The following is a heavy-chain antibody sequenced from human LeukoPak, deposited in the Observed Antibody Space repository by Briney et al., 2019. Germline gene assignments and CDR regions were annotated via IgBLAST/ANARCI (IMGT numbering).Heavy chain of an antibody. Sequence: PGGSLRLSCAASGFTFSSYGMSWVRQAPGKGLEWVSAISDSGGSTHYADSVKGRFSISRDNSKNTLYLQMNSLRAEDTAVYYCAKDRIGYSDYWGQGTLVTVSS. J-gene: IGHJ4*02. D-gene: IGHD3-22*01. V-gene: IGHV3-23*01. CDR3: AKDRIGYSDY. CDR1: GFTFSSYG. CDR2: ISDSGGST.